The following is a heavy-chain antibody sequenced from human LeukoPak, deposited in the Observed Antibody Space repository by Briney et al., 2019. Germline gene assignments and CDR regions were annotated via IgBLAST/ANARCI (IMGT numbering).Heavy chain of an antibody. V-gene: IGHV3-48*03. CDR1: GFTFSSYE. D-gene: IGHD3-10*01. J-gene: IGHJ4*02. CDR2: ISSSGSTT. CDR3: ARYGDY. Sequence: HAGGSLRLSCAASGFTFSSYEMNWVRQAPGKGLEWVSYISSSGSTTYYADSVKGRFTISRDNAKNSLNLQMNSLRAEDTAVYHCARYGDYWGQGTLVTVSS.